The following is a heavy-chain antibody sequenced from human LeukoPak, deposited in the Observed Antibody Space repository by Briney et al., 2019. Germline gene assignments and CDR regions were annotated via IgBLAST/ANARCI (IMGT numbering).Heavy chain of an antibody. Sequence: ASVKVSCKASGYTFTTYYMHWVRQAPGRGLEWMGIINPSGGSTSYAQKFQGRVTMTRDMSTSTVYMELSSLRSEDTAVYYCARDLKGSNWYYYYYMDVWGKGTTVAISS. D-gene: IGHD6-13*01. CDR3: ARDLKGSNWYYYYYMDV. CDR2: INPSGGST. V-gene: IGHV1-46*01. J-gene: IGHJ6*03. CDR1: GYTFTTYY.